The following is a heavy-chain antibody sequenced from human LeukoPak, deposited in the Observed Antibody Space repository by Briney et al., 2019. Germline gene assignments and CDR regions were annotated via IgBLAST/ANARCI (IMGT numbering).Heavy chain of an antibody. V-gene: IGHV1-3*01. CDR1: GYTFTSYA. Sequence: ASVKISCKASGYTFTSYAMHWVRQAPGQRLEWMGWINAGNGNTKYSQKFQGRVTITRDASASTAYMELSSLRSEDTAVYYCARDPVGGSTIFDYWGQGTLVTVSS. J-gene: IGHJ4*02. D-gene: IGHD1-26*01. CDR3: ARDPVGGSTIFDY. CDR2: INAGNGNT.